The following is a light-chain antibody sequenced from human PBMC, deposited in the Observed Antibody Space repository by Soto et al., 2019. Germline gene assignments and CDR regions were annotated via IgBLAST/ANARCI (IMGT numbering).Light chain of an antibody. CDR3: QQRDKWPRT. J-gene: IGKJ2*01. Sequence: EIVLTQSPATLSLSPGERATLSCRASQSVGSYLAWYQHKPGQAPRLLIYGASNRATDIPGRFSGRGSGTDFTLTISSLESGDSAVYYCQQRDKWPRTFGQGTKLKIK. CDR2: GAS. CDR1: QSVGSY. V-gene: IGKV3-11*01.